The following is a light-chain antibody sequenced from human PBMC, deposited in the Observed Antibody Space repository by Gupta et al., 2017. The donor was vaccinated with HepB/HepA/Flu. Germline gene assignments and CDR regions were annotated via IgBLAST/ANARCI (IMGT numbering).Light chain of an antibody. CDR2: VAS. J-gene: IGKJ1*01. V-gene: IGKV1-39*01. Sequence: IQMTQSPSSLSASVGDRVTITCRASQSISTYLNWYQQRPGKAPNLLIYVASSLQSGVPSRFSGSGSGTDFTLTISSLQPEDFATYYCQQSYSTPSTFGQGTKVEIK. CDR1: QSISTY. CDR3: QQSYSTPST.